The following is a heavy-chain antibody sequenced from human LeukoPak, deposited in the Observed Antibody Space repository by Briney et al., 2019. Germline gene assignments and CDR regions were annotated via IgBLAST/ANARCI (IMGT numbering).Heavy chain of an antibody. V-gene: IGHV1-69*05. Sequence: ASVKVSCKASGGTFSSYAISWVRQAPGQGLEWMGGIIPIFGTANYAQKFQGRVTITTDESTSTAYMELSSLRSEDTAVYYCARDLGAARVDSSGYYPWYYYYYMDVWGKGTTVTVSS. J-gene: IGHJ6*03. CDR1: GGTFSSYA. D-gene: IGHD3-22*01. CDR3: ARDLGAARVDSSGYYPWYYYYYMDV. CDR2: IIPIFGTA.